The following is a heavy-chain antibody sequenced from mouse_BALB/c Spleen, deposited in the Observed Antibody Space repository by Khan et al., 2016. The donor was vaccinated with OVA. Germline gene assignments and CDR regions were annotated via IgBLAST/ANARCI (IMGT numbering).Heavy chain of an antibody. J-gene: IGHJ3*01. V-gene: IGHV3-2*02. CDR3: ARWFTY. Sequence: EVQLQESGPGLVKPSQSLSLTCTVTGYSITSDYAWNWIRQFPGNKLEWMGYISYSGSTTYNPSLKSRISINRDTSKNQFFLQLNSVTTEDTATYYCARWFTYWGQGTLGTVSA. CDR1: GYSITSDYA. CDR2: ISYSGST.